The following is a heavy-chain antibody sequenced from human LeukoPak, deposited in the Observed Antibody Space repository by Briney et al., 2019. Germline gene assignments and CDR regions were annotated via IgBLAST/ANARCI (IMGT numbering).Heavy chain of an antibody. CDR1: GGSISSSPYY. CDR2: INHSGST. CDR3: ARHSDPYDYVWGTYRDYYYMDV. D-gene: IGHD3-16*02. Sequence: SETLSLTCTVSGGSISSSPYYWGWIRQPPGKGLEWIGEINHSGSTNHNPSLKSRVTMSVDTSKNQFSLKLNSVNAADTAVYYCARHSDPYDYVWGTYRDYYYMDVWGKGTTVTISS. J-gene: IGHJ6*03. V-gene: IGHV4-39*01.